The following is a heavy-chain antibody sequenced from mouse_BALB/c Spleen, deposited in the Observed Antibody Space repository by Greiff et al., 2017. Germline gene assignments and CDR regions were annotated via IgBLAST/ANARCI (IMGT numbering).Heavy chain of an antibody. V-gene: IGHV14-3*02. CDR2: IDPANGNT. J-gene: IGHJ2*01. CDR1: GFNIKDTY. D-gene: IGHD1-2*01. CDR3: APFLRH. Sequence: EVQLQQSGAELVKPGASVKLSCTASGFNIKDTYMHWVKQRPEQGLEWIGRIDPANGNTKYDPKFQGKATITADPSTNTAYQQLSSLTSEDTAVYYCAPFLRHWGQGTTLTVSS.